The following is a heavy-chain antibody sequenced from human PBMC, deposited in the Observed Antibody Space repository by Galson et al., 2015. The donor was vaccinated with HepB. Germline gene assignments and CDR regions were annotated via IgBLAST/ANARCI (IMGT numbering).Heavy chain of an antibody. J-gene: IGHJ6*02. V-gene: IGHV3-33*06. Sequence: SLRLSCAASGFTFRTYAMHWVRQAPGKGLEWVAIIYYDGSNDYYAHSVEGRFTVSRDNSKNTLYLQMNSLRAEDTAVYYCAKGPFPRSEVVPPPPDSSYYNMDVWGQGTTVTVSS. CDR2: IYYDGSND. CDR1: GFTFRTYA. D-gene: IGHD2-2*01. CDR3: AKGPFPRSEVVPPPPDSSYYNMDV.